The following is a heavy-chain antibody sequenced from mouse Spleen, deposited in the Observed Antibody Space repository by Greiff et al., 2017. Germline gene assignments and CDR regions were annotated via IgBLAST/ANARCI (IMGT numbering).Heavy chain of an antibody. CDR1: GFSLTSYG. D-gene: IGHD1-1*02. CDR2: IWGGGSK. Sequence: QVQLKQSGPGLVAPSQSLSITCTVSGFSLTSYGVDWVRQSPGKGLEWLGVIWGGGSKNYNSALKSRLSISKDNSKSQVFLKMNSLQTDDTAMYYCATWSPEFAYWGQGTLVTVSA. V-gene: IGHV2-6*01. J-gene: IGHJ3*01. CDR3: ATWSPEFAY.